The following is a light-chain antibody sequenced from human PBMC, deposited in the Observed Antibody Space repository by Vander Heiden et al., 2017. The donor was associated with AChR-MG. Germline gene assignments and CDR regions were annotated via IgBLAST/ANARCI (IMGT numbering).Light chain of an antibody. Sequence: QSALTQPASVSGSPGQAITIPCTGTSNDVGGYSYVSWFQQHPGRAPKLMIYDVNKRPSGVSNRFSGSKSGYTASLTISELQDEDEADYYCSSYTSSSSLLFGGGTKLTVL. CDR3: SSYTSSSSLL. CDR2: DVN. V-gene: IGLV2-14*01. CDR1: SNDVGGYSY. J-gene: IGLJ2*01.